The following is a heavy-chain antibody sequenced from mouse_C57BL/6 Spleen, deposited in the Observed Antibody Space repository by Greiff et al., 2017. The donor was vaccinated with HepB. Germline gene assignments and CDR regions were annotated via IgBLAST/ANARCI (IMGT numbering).Heavy chain of an antibody. CDR1: GYTFTSYW. D-gene: IGHD1-1*01. J-gene: IGHJ3*01. CDR2: IDPSDSYT. CDR3: ARGLRGFAY. Sequence: QVQLQQSGAELVRPGTSVKLSCKASGYTFTSYWMHWVKQRPGQGLEWIGVIDPSDSYTNYNQKFKGKATLTVDTSSSTAYMQLSSLTSEDSAVYYCARGLRGFAYWGQGTLVTVSA. V-gene: IGHV1-59*01.